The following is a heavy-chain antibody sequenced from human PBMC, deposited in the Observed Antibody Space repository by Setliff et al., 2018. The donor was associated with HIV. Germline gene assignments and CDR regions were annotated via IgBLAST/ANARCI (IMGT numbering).Heavy chain of an antibody. D-gene: IGHD3-10*01. J-gene: IGHJ4*02. Sequence: SETLSLTCAVSGGSISSGGYSWSWTRQPPGKGLEWIGYIYHSGSTYYNPSLKSRVTISVDRSKNQFSLKLSSVTAADTAVYYCARWITEGARGVIWYFDYWGQGTLVTVSS. V-gene: IGHV4-30-2*01. CDR3: ARWITEGARGVIWYFDY. CDR1: GGSISSGGYS. CDR2: IYHSGST.